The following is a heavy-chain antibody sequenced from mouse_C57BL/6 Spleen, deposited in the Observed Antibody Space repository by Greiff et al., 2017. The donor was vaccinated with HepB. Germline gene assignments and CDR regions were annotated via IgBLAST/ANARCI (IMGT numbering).Heavy chain of an antibody. CDR1: GFTFSDYG. CDR3: ARGLRRRYDAMDY. Sequence: EVKVVESGGGLVKPGGSLKLSCAASGFTFSDYGMHWVCQAPEKGLEWVAYISSGSSTIYYADTVKGRFTISRDNAKNTLFLQMTSLRSEDTAMYYCARGLRRRYDAMDYWGQGTSVTVSS. CDR2: ISSGSSTI. J-gene: IGHJ4*01. D-gene: IGHD2-4*01. V-gene: IGHV5-17*01.